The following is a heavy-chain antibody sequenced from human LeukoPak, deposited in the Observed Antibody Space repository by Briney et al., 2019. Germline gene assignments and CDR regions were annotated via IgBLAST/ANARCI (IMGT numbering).Heavy chain of an antibody. CDR3: AKDAPYSSGWDDAFDI. J-gene: IGHJ3*02. Sequence: GGSLRLSCAASGFTFSSYAMYWVRQAPGKGLEWVAVISYDGTNIYYTDSVKGRFTISRDNSKNTLYLQMNSLRAEDTAVYYCAKDAPYSSGWDDAFDIWGQGTMVTVSS. D-gene: IGHD6-19*01. CDR2: ISYDGTNI. V-gene: IGHV3-30*04. CDR1: GFTFSSYA.